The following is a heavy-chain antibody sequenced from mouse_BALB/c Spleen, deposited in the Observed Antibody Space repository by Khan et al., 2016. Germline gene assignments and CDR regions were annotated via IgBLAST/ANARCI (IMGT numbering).Heavy chain of an antibody. CDR3: TRDSSGGFAY. D-gene: IGHD3-1*01. CDR1: GFTFSSYT. V-gene: IGHV5-6-4*01. Sequence: EVELVESGGGLVKPGGSLKLSCAASGFTFSSYTMSWVRQTPEQRLEWVATISSGGNYTYYPDTVKGRFTISRDNAKNPLYLQMSSLKSEDTARYYCTRDSSGGFAYWGQGTLVTVSA. CDR2: ISSGGNYT. J-gene: IGHJ3*01.